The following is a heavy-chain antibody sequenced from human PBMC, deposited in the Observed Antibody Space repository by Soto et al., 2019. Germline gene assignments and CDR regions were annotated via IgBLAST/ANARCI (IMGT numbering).Heavy chain of an antibody. Sequence: GSLRLSCAASGFTFSSYGMHWVRQAPGKGLEWVAVISYDGSNKYYADSVKGRFTISRDNSKNTLYLQMNSLRAEDTAVYYCAKDLGYSSSCFDYWGQGTLVTVSS. V-gene: IGHV3-30*18. CDR1: GFTFSSYG. CDR3: AKDLGYSSSCFDY. D-gene: IGHD6-13*01. CDR2: ISYDGSNK. J-gene: IGHJ4*02.